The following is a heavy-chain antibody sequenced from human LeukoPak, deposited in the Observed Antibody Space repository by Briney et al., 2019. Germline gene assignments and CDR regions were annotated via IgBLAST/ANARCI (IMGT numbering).Heavy chain of an antibody. J-gene: IGHJ4*02. D-gene: IGHD5-18*01. CDR3: ATDLVGYSYGLSGYDY. Sequence: ASVKVSCKVSVYTLTELFMHWVRQAPGKGLEGMGGFDPEDGETIYAQKFQGRVTMTEDTSTDTAYMELSSLRSEDTAVYYCATDLVGYSYGLSGYDYWGQGTLVTVSS. CDR2: FDPEDGET. V-gene: IGHV1-24*01. CDR1: VYTLTELF.